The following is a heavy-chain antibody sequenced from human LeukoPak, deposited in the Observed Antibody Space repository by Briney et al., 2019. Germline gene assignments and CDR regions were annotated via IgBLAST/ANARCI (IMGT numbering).Heavy chain of an antibody. V-gene: IGHV4-59*01. CDR2: IYYSGTT. J-gene: IGHJ4*02. CDR3: ARHLLSAPHYFDY. D-gene: IGHD2-15*01. Sequence: PSETLSLTCTVSGSSISGYYWSWIRQPPGKGLEWIGFIYYSGTTHYSPALKSRVTMSVDTSNNQFSLKLTSVTAADTAVYYCARHLLSAPHYFDYWGQGTLVTVTS. CDR1: GSSISGYY.